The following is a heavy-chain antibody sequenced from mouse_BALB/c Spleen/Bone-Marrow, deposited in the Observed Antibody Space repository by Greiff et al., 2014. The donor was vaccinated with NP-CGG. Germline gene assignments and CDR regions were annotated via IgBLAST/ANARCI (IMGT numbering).Heavy chain of an antibody. Sequence: EVKLVESGGGLVQPGGSLKLSCATPGFSFSDYYMYWIRQTPEKRLEWVAYISNGGGSTYYPDTVKGRFTISRDNAKNTLYLQMSRLKSEDTAMYYCARLGDYSYFDYWGQGTTLTVSS. V-gene: IGHV5-12*02. J-gene: IGHJ2*01. CDR2: ISNGGGST. CDR1: GFSFSDYY. CDR3: ARLGDYSYFDY. D-gene: IGHD1-1*01.